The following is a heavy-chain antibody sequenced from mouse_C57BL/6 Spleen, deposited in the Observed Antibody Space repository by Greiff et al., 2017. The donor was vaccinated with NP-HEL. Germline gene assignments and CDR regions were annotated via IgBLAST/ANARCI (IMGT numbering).Heavy chain of an antibody. J-gene: IGHJ4*01. V-gene: IGHV1-64*01. CDR1: GYTFTSYW. D-gene: IGHD1-1*01. Sequence: QVQLKESGAELVKPGASVKLSCKASGYTFTSYWMHWVKQRPGQGLEWIGMIHPNSGSTNYNEKFTSKATLTVDKSSRTAYMQLSSLTSEDSAVYYCARTTTVVALYDDARDYWGQGTSVTVSS. CDR2: IHPNSGST. CDR3: ARTTTVVALYDDARDY.